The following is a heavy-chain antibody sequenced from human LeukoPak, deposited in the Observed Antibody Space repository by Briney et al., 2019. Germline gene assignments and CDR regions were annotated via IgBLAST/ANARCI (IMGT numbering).Heavy chain of an antibody. CDR1: GGSISNYY. CDR3: ARGKVVAGTPGQNSWDH. D-gene: IGHD6-19*01. J-gene: IGHJ4*02. V-gene: IGHV4-4*07. CDR2: IYTSGTT. Sequence: SETLSLTCTVSGGSISNYYWNWIRQPAGKGLEWIGRIYTSGTTNYNPSLKSRVSMSVDTSKNQFSLKLSSVTAADTAVHYCARGKVVAGTPGQNSWDHRGQGTLVTVSS.